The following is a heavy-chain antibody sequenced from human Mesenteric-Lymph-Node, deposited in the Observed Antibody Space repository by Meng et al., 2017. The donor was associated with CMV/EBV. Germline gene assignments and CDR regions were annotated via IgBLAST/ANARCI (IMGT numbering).Heavy chain of an antibody. CDR2: IYLVDDI. Sequence: FSLNTGQGGVRWLHQPPGRDVAWLELIYLVDDIRYRPSLNSRLTSTKDTSKNQVVLKMTNMDPVDTATYYCAHRPYYGSNQGGWFDPWGQGTLVTVSS. J-gene: IGHJ5*02. D-gene: IGHD3-10*01. CDR3: AHRPYYGSNQGGWFDP. CDR1: FSLNTGQGG. V-gene: IGHV2-5*02.